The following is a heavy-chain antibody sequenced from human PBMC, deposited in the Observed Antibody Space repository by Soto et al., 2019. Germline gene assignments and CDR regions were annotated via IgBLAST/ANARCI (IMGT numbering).Heavy chain of an antibody. CDR1: GFSLSSYS. CDR2: ITGSSNII. V-gene: IGHV3-48*01. CDR3: ARTGSNGFLDY. J-gene: IGHJ4*02. D-gene: IGHD3-16*01. Sequence: GGSLRLSCAASGFSLSSYSMNWVRQAPGKGLEWLSYITGSSNIIYYADSVKGRFTISRDNAKNSLYLQVNSLRAEDTAIYYCARTGSNGFLDYWGQGTRVTVSS.